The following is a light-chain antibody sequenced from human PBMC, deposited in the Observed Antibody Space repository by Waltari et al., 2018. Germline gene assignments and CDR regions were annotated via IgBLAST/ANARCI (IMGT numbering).Light chain of an antibody. CDR3: AAWDDSLNGYWV. J-gene: IGLJ3*02. V-gene: IGLV1-44*01. CDR2: SNK. Sequence: QSVLTQPPSASGTPGQRVTISCSGSSSNIGSNTVNWYQQLPGTAPKLLIYSNKPRPSGVPDRCSGSKSGTSASLAISGLQSEDEADYYCAAWDDSLNGYWVFGGGTKLTVL. CDR1: SSNIGSNT.